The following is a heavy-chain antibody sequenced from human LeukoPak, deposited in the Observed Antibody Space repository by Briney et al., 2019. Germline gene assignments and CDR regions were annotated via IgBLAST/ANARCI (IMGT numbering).Heavy chain of an antibody. Sequence: SETLSLTCTVSGGSISSSSYYWGWIRQPPGKGLEWIGSIYYSGSTYYNPSPKSRVTISVDTSKNQFSLKLSSVTAADTAVYYCASDLGYSSGWVAFDIWGQGTMVTVSS. CDR1: GGSISSSSYY. J-gene: IGHJ3*02. CDR2: IYYSGST. D-gene: IGHD6-19*01. CDR3: ASDLGYSSGWVAFDI. V-gene: IGHV4-39*01.